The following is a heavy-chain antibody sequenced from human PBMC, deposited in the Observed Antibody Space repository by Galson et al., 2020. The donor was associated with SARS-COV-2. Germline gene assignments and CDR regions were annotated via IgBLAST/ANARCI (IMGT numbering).Heavy chain of an antibody. CDR2: IYFTGTT. Sequence: SETLSLTCAASDFSISNGFSWGWIRPPPGKGLEWIGYIYFTGTTYLDPSLKSRVTLSVDTSKNQFSLKLTSVTAADTAFYYCARQREPVLYSIDYWGQGTLVTVSS. J-gene: IGHJ4*02. V-gene: IGHV4-38-2*01. CDR1: DFSISNGFS. CDR3: ARQREPVLYSIDY. D-gene: IGHD6-13*01.